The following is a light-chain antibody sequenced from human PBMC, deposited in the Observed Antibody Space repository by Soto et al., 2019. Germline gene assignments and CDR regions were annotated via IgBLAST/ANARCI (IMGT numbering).Light chain of an antibody. CDR3: QQYGTTRIT. CDR2: GTS. CDR1: QSVSSSY. J-gene: IGKJ5*01. V-gene: IGKV3-20*01. Sequence: EIVLTQSPGTLSLSPGERATLSCRASQSVSSSYLAWYQQKPGQAPRFLIYGTSSRATGIPDRFSGSGSETDFTLTISRLEPEDFAVYYCQQYGTTRITFGQGTRLEIK.